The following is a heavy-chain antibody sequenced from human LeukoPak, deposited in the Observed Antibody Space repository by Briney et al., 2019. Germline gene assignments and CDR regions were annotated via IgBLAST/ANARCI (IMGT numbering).Heavy chain of an antibody. Sequence: GASVKVSCKVSGYTLTELSMHWVRQAPGKGLEWMGGFDPEDGETIYTQKFQGRVTMTEDTSTDTAYMELSSLRSEDTAVYYCATSSVSYSSSSFDYWGQGTLVTVSS. D-gene: IGHD6-6*01. CDR2: FDPEDGET. CDR3: ATSSVSYSSSSFDY. V-gene: IGHV1-24*01. J-gene: IGHJ4*02. CDR1: GYTLTELS.